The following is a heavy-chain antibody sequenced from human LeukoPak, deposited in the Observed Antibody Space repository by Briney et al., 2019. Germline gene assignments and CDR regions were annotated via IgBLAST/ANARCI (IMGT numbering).Heavy chain of an antibody. CDR1: GFTFSNYW. CDR2: IGQDGSEN. CDR3: ATGGGWYFDY. V-gene: IGHV3-7*01. J-gene: IGHJ4*02. Sequence: GGSLRLSCAASGFTFSNYWMNWVRQAPGKGLEWVASIGQDGSENYYVDSVKGRFTISRDNAKNSLYLQMNSLRVEDTAVYYSATGGGWYFDYWGQGALITASS. D-gene: IGHD6-19*01.